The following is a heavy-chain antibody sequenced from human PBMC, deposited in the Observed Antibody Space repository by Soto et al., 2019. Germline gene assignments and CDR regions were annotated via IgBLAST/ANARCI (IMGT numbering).Heavy chain of an antibody. V-gene: IGHV3-48*02. J-gene: IGHJ4*02. CDR3: ARDGNSGYYYSDY. Sequence: RLSCAASGFTFSRYSMNWVRQAPGQGLEWVSYISSSSSTIYYADSVKGRFTISRDNAKNSLYLQMNSLRDEDTAVYYCARDGNSGYYYSDYWGQGTLVTVSS. D-gene: IGHD5-12*01. CDR2: ISSSSSTI. CDR1: GFTFSRYS.